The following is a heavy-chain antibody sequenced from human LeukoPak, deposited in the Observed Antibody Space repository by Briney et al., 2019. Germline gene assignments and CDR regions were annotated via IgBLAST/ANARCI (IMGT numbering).Heavy chain of an antibody. D-gene: IGHD2-8*02. CDR1: GFTFTTSA. J-gene: IGHJ3*02. V-gene: IGHV1-58*01. CDR2: IVVGGGNT. Sequence: SVKVSCKASGFTFTTSAVQWVRQARGQRLEWIGRIVVGGGNTDHAQKFQGRLTITRDISTSTAYMELSSLTSDDTAVYYCAAVPNANAWYWDDAFDIWGQGTMVTVSS. CDR3: AAVPNANAWYWDDAFDI.